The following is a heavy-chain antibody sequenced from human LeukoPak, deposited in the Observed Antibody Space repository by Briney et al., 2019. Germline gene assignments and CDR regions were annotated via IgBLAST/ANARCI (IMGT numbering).Heavy chain of an antibody. CDR3: ARDHLANLASRLFDP. V-gene: IGHV4-38-2*02. J-gene: IGHJ5*02. Sequence: SETLSLTCTVSGYSISSDYYWGWIRQPPGKGLEWIGSVHHSGRTYYNPSLKSRVTISVDTSKNQFSLKLNSVTAADTAVYYCARDHLANLASRLFDPWGQGSLSPSPQ. D-gene: IGHD3-3*01. CDR2: VHHSGRT. CDR1: GYSISSDYY.